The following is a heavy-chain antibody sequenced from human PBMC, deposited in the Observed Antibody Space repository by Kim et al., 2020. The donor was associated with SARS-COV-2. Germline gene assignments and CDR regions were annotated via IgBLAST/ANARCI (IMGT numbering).Heavy chain of an antibody. Sequence: GGSLRLSCAASGFTFSSYGMHWVRQAPGKGLEWVAVISYDGSNKYYADSVKGRFTISRDNSKNTLYLQMNSLRAEDTAVYYCAKDQGYSGYDLLDYWGQGTLVTVSS. V-gene: IGHV3-30*18. CDR1: GFTFSSYG. CDR3: AKDQGYSGYDLLDY. CDR2: ISYDGSNK. J-gene: IGHJ4*02. D-gene: IGHD5-12*01.